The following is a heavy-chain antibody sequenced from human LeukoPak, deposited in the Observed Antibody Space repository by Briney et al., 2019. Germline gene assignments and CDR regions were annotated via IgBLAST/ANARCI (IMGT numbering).Heavy chain of an antibody. V-gene: IGHV1-2*02. CDR2: INPNSGGT. CDR1: GYTFTDYY. Sequence: ASVTVSCKASGYTFTDYYMHWVRQAPGQGLEWMGWINPNSGGTNYAQKFQGRVTMTRDTSISTAYMELSRLRSDDTAVYYCARARDVVPAAKRLLDYWGQGTLVTVSS. CDR3: ARARDVVPAAKRLLDY. J-gene: IGHJ4*02. D-gene: IGHD2-2*01.